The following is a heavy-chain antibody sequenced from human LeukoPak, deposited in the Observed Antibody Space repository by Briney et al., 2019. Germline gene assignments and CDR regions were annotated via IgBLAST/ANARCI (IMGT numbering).Heavy chain of an antibody. D-gene: IGHD3-9*01. Sequence: GASVKVSCKASGYTFTGYYMHWVRQAPGQGLEWMGWISTYNGNTFYAQKLQGRVTMTTDTSTSTAYMELRSLRSDDTAVYYCARGLGATYYDILTGYPLIYWGQGTLVTVSS. CDR2: ISTYNGNT. CDR3: ARGLGATYYDILTGYPLIY. CDR1: GYTFTGYY. V-gene: IGHV1-18*04. J-gene: IGHJ4*02.